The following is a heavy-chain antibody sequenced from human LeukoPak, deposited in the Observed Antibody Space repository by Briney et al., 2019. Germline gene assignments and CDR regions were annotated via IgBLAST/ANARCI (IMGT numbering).Heavy chain of an antibody. CDR3: ASVAAPVSREGRRKINWFDP. CDR1: GGSISSGGYY. D-gene: IGHD1-26*01. J-gene: IGHJ5*02. CDR2: IYYSGST. Sequence: SQTLSLTCTVSGGSISSGGYYWSWIRQHPGKGLEWIGYIYYSGSTYYNPSLKSRVTISVDTSKNQFSLKLSSVTAADTAVYYCASVAAPVSREGRRKINWFDPWGQGTLVTVSS. V-gene: IGHV4-31*03.